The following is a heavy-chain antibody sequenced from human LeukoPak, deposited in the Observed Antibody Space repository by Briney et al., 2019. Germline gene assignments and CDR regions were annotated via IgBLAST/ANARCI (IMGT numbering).Heavy chain of an antibody. CDR1: GYTFTSYA. V-gene: IGHV1-3*01. CDR2: INAGNGNT. CDR3: ARAPVPAAIHDWFDP. J-gene: IGHJ5*02. Sequence: ASVKVSCKASGYTFTSYAMHWVRQAPGQRLEWMGWINAGNGNTKYSQKFQGRVTITWDTSASTAYMELSSLRSEDTAVYYCARAPVPAAIHDWFDPWGQGTLVTVSS. D-gene: IGHD2-2*01.